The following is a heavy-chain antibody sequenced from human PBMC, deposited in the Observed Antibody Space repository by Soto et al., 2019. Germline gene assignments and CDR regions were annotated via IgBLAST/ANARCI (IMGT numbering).Heavy chain of an antibody. J-gene: IGHJ4*02. CDR3: ASATVVAATFDF. Sequence: EVQLVEAGGGLVKPGGSLTLSCAASGFAVRSDNMNWVRQAPGKGLEWVASINSGSSNIYYADSVKGRFTISRDNAKNSLFLQMDSLRAEDSAVYYCASATVVAATFDFWGQGTLVTVSS. V-gene: IGHV3-21*01. CDR1: GFAVRSDN. D-gene: IGHD2-15*01. CDR2: INSGSSNI.